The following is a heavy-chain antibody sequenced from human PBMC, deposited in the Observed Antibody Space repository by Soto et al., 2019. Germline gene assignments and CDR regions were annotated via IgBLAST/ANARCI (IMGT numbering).Heavy chain of an antibody. CDR2: VYYSGNT. V-gene: IGHV4-31*03. J-gene: IGHJ4*02. D-gene: IGHD5-18*01. Sequence: PSETLSLTCNVSGDSMSDSDYYWNWIRQRPGKGLEWIGYVYYSGNTYYNPSIKSRITISVDTTKSQFSLKLSSVTAADTAVYYCARGGYSYGHETLDYWGQGTLVTVSS. CDR1: GDSMSDSDYY. CDR3: ARGGYSYGHETLDY.